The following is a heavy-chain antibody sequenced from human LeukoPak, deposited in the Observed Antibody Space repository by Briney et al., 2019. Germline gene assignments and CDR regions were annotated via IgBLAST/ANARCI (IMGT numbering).Heavy chain of an antibody. CDR2: IYYSGST. Sequence: KASETLSLTCTVSGGSISSYYWSWIRQPPGKGLEWIGYIYYSGSTSYNPSLKSRVPISVDTSKNQFSLKLSSVTAADTAVYYCARVVGRHDFWSGYYTGLGQARFFDYWGQGTLVTVSS. J-gene: IGHJ4*02. CDR3: ARVVGRHDFWSGYYTGLGQARFFDY. D-gene: IGHD3-3*01. V-gene: IGHV4-59*01. CDR1: GGSISSYY.